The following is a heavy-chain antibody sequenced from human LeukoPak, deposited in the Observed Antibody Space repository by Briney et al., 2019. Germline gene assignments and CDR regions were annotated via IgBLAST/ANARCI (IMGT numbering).Heavy chain of an antibody. CDR1: GYTFTSYY. V-gene: IGHV1-46*01. CDR3: ARVPREVGLGGGYYPN. Sequence: GASVKVSCKASGYTFTSYYMHWVRQAPGQGLEWMGIINPSGGSTSYAQKFQGRVTMTRDTSTSTVYMELSSLRSEDTAVYYCARVPREVGLGGGYYPNWGQGTLVTVSS. D-gene: IGHD2-21*02. CDR2: INPSGGST. J-gene: IGHJ4*02.